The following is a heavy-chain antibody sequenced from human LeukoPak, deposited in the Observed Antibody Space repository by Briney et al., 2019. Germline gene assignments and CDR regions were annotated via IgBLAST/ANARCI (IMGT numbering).Heavy chain of an antibody. V-gene: IGHV1-18*01. CDR2: ISAYNGNT. CDR1: GYTFTSYG. J-gene: IGHJ4*02. CDR3: ARGGFPPRYCSSTSCYLEY. D-gene: IGHD2-2*01. Sequence: ASVKVSCKASGYTFTSYGISWVRQAPGQGLEWMGWISAYNGNTNYAQKFQGRVTMTRDTSISTAYMELSRLRSDDTAVYYCARGGFPPRYCSSTSCYLEYWGQGTLVTVSS.